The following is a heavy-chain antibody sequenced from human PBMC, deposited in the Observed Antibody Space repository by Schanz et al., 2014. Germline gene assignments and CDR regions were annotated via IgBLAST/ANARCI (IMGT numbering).Heavy chain of an antibody. CDR3: VRELSGGTFDY. CDR1: GYTFTGYH. V-gene: IGHV1-2*02. Sequence: QVPLVQSGAEVKKPGASVKVSCKASGYTFTGYHMHWVRQAPGQGLEWMGWINPNSGGTDYAQKFQGRVTMTSDTSISTAYMELNSLRSDDTAVYYCVRELSGGTFDYWGQGALVTVSS. D-gene: IGHD1-1*01. CDR2: INPNSGGT. J-gene: IGHJ4*02.